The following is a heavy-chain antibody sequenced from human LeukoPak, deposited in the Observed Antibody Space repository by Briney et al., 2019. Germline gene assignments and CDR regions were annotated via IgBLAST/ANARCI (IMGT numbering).Heavy chain of an antibody. CDR1: GFTFSTYW. D-gene: IGHD3-16*01. CDR3: ARAKPGGNWFDP. V-gene: IGHV3-74*01. Sequence: GGSLRLSCAASGFTFSTYWMHWVRQAPGKGLLWVSRINTDGSGTIYADSVKGRFTISRDNANNTLYLQMNSLRAEDTALYYCARAKPGGNWFDPWGQGTLVTVSS. CDR2: INTDGSGT. J-gene: IGHJ5*02.